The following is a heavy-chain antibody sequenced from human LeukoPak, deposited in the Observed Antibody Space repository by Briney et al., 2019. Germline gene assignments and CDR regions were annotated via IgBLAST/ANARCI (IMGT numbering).Heavy chain of an antibody. V-gene: IGHV4-38-2*02. CDR2: IYHSGST. D-gene: IGHD2-15*01. CDR1: GYSISSGYY. Sequence: SETLSLTCNVSGYSISSGYYWGWIRQPPGMGLGWIGSIYHSGSTCINPSLKSRVTISVDTSKNQFSLKLSSVTAADTAVYYCARVLSCTCHADYWGQGTLVAVSS. J-gene: IGHJ4*02. CDR3: ARVLSCTCHADY.